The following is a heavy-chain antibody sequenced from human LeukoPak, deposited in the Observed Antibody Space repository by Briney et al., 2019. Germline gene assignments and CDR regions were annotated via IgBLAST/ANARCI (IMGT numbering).Heavy chain of an antibody. V-gene: IGHV4-38-2*02. D-gene: IGHD6-19*01. J-gene: IGHJ4*02. CDR1: GYSISTGYY. CDR2: FYHGGST. CDR3: ARVVSVADNYFDY. Sequence: SETLSLTCTVSGYSISTGYYWDWIRQPPGKGLEWIGTFYHGGSTYYNPSLKSRVTISVDTSKNQFSLKLSSVTAADTAVYYCARVVSVADNYFDYWGQGTLVTVSS.